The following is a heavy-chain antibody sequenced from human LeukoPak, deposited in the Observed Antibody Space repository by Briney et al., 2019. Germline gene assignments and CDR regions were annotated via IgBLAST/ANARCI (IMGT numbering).Heavy chain of an antibody. V-gene: IGHV4-4*07. Sequence: SETLSLTCTVSGGSISSYYWSWIRQPAGKGLEWIGRIYTSGSTNYNPSPKSRVTMSVDTSKNQFSLKLSSVTAADTAVYNCARTPANYDILTGYLKRGPYDFDYWGQGTLVTVSS. J-gene: IGHJ4*02. D-gene: IGHD3-9*01. CDR1: GGSISSYY. CDR2: IYTSGST. CDR3: ARTPANYDILTGYLKRGPYDFDY.